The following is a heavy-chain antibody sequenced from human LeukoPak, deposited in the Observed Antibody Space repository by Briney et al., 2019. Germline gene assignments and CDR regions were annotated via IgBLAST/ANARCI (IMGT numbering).Heavy chain of an antibody. D-gene: IGHD6-19*01. V-gene: IGHV1-18*01. CDR1: GYSFTHYA. CDR3: ARDPSNTSGWYIYFDF. Sequence: GASVKVSCKTSGYSFTHYAISWVRQAPGQGLEWMGWISTYNGDTKYAQKLQGRFTMTSDTSTSTVYMELRSLTSDDTAAYYCARDPSNTSGWYIYFDFWGQGTLVTVSS. CDR2: ISTYNGDT. J-gene: IGHJ4*02.